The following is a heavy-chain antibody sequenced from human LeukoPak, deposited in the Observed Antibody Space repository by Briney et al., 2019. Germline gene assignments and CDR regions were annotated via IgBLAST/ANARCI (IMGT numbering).Heavy chain of an antibody. CDR3: AMRERLAAAFDY. V-gene: IGHV4-61*02. CDR1: GGSISSASYY. CDR2: IYTSGST. J-gene: IGHJ4*02. D-gene: IGHD6-13*01. Sequence: SQTLSLTCTVSGGSISSASYYWRWIRQPAGKGLEWIGRIYTSGSTNYNPSLKSRVTISVDTSKNQFSLKLSSVTAADTAVYYCAMRERLAAAFDYWGQGTLATVSS.